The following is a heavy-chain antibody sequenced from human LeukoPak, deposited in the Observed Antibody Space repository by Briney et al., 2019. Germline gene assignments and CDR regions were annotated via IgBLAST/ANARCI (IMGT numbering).Heavy chain of an antibody. D-gene: IGHD6-13*01. CDR1: GASFSSSTYY. CDR2: IYYSGST. CDR3: ARHAGGITATGTRPFDY. J-gene: IGHJ4*02. Sequence: SETLSLTCTVSGASFSSSTYYWGWIRQPPGKGLEWIGSIYYSGSTYYNPSLKSRVTMSVDTSKNQFSLKLSSVTAADTAVYYCARHAGGITATGTRPFDYWGQGTLVTVSS. V-gene: IGHV4-39*01.